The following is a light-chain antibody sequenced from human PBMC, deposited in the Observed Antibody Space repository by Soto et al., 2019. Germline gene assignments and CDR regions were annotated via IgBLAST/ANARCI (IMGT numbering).Light chain of an antibody. CDR3: QAYDGSDRV. J-gene: IGLJ3*02. V-gene: IGLV6-57*04. Sequence: NFMLTQPHSVSESPGKTVTISCTRSSGSIADHYVQWYQQRPGSAPTTLIYNDYQRPSGVPDRFSASIVSSSNSASITISGLKNEAAAYYHSQAYDGSDRVFGGGTKLTVL. CDR2: NDY. CDR1: SGSIADHY.